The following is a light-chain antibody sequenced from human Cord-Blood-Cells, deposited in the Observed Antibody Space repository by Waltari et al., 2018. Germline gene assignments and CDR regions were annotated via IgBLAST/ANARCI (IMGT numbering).Light chain of an antibody. CDR2: DVS. J-gene: IGLJ2*01. CDR3: SSYTSSSTVV. Sequence: QSALTQPASVSGSPGQSITISCTGTSSDVGGYNYVSWYQQHPAKAPRLMIYDVSNRPAGVSNRFSGSNAGNTASRTISGLQAEDEADYYCSSYTSSSTVVFGGGTKLTVL. CDR1: SSDVGGYNY. V-gene: IGLV2-14*01.